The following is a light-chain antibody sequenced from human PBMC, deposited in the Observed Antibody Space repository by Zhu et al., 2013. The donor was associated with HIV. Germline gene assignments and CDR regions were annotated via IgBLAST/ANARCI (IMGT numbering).Light chain of an antibody. J-gene: IGKJ2*03. Sequence: DIVMTQSPDSLAVSLGERATINCKSSQSVLYNSNNKNYLAWYQQKPGQPPKLLVYWASTRESGVPDRFSGSGSGTDFTLTISNLQAEDVAVYYCQQYYSSLPSFGQGTKLEIK. CDR2: WAS. CDR1: QSVLYNSNNKNY. V-gene: IGKV4-1*01. CDR3: QQYYSSLPS.